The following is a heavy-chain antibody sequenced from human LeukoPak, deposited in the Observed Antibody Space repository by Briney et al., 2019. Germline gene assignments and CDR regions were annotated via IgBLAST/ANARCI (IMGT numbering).Heavy chain of an antibody. V-gene: IGHV4-59*08. CDR3: ARRDLLRTQGWFDP. D-gene: IGHD3-16*01. CDR1: GGSLSGYY. Sequence: KPSETLSLTCAVYGGSLSGYYWSWIRQPPGKGLECIGYIYYSGSTNYNPSLKSRVTISVDTSKNQFSLKLSSVTAADTAVYYCARRDLLRTQGWFDPWGQGTLVTVSS. CDR2: IYYSGST. J-gene: IGHJ5*02.